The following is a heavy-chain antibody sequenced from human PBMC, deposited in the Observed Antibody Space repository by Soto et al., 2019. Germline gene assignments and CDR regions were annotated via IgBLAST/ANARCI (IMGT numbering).Heavy chain of an antibody. V-gene: IGHV4-34*01. D-gene: IGHD2-2*01. J-gene: IGHJ4*02. CDR3: ARCYGRNFDY. Sequence: SETLSLTCAVYGGSFSGYYWNWIRQPPGKGLEWIGEINHSGSTNYNPSLKSRVTISVDTSKNQFSLKLSSVTAADTAVYYCARCYGRNFDYWGQGTLVTVSS. CDR1: GGSFSGYY. CDR2: INHSGST.